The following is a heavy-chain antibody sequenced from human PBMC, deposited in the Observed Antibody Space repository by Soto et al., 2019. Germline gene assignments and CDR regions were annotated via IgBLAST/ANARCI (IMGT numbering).Heavy chain of an antibody. CDR1: GYTFTSYD. CDR2: MNPNSGNT. D-gene: IGHD6-13*01. V-gene: IGHV1-8*01. Sequence: QVQLVQSGAEVKKPGASVKVSCKASGYTFTSYDINWVRQATGQGLEWMGWMNPNSGNTGYAQKFQGRVTMTRNTSRSTAYMDLSSLRSEDTAGYYCARERSAAGTGWFDPWGQGTLVTVSS. CDR3: ARERSAAGTGWFDP. J-gene: IGHJ5*02.